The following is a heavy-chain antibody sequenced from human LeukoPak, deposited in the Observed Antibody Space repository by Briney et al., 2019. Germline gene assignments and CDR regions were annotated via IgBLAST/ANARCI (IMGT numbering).Heavy chain of an antibody. CDR2: INHSGST. J-gene: IGHJ4*02. CDR1: GGSFSGYY. CDR3: AKESCSGGSCYIFDY. V-gene: IGHV4-34*01. Sequence: PSETLSLTCGVYGGSFSGYYWSWIRQPPGKGLEWIGEINHSGSTNYNPSLKSRVTISVDTSKNQFSLKLSSVTAADTAVYYCAKESCSGGSCYIFDYWGQGTLVIVSS. D-gene: IGHD2-15*01.